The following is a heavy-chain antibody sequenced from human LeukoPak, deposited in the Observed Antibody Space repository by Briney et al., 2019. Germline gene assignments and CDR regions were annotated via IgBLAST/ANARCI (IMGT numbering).Heavy chain of an antibody. D-gene: IGHD6-13*01. Sequence: PSETLSLTCTVSGYSISSGYYWGWIRQPPGKGLEWIGSIYHSGSTYYNPSLKSRVTISVDTSKNQFSLKLSSVTAADTAVYYCARVKLQLVLDYWGQGTLVTVSS. CDR3: ARVKLQLVLDY. CDR2: IYHSGST. CDR1: GYSISSGYY. J-gene: IGHJ4*02. V-gene: IGHV4-38-2*02.